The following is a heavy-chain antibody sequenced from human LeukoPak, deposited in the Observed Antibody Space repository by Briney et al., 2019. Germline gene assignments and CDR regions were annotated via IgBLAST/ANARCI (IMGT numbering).Heavy chain of an antibody. J-gene: IGHJ3*02. CDR3: ARERYVSGAFDI. Sequence: PGGSLRPSCAASGFTFSSYGMHWVRQAPGKGLEWVAVISYDGSNKYYADSVKGRFTISRDNSKNTLYLQMNSLRAEDTAVYYCARERYVSGAFDIWGQGTMVTVSS. D-gene: IGHD5-12*01. V-gene: IGHV3-30*03. CDR2: ISYDGSNK. CDR1: GFTFSSYG.